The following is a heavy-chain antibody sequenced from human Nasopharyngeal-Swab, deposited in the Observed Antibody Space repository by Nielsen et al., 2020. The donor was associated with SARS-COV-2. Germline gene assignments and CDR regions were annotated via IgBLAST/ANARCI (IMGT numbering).Heavy chain of an antibody. CDR3: ARGPSNSRFDF. Sequence: GESLKISCAASGFTFSTYGMHWVRQAAGKGLEWVAVISYDGSLKYYADSVKGRFTISRDDSKNTLYLQLNSLRAEDTAVYYCARGPSNSRFDFWGQGSLVTVSS. CDR1: GFTFSTYG. D-gene: IGHD6-13*01. CDR2: ISYDGSLK. J-gene: IGHJ5*01. V-gene: IGHV3-30*03.